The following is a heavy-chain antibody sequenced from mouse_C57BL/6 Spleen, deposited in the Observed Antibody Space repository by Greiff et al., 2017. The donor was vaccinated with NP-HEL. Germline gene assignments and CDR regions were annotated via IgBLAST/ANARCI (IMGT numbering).Heavy chain of an antibody. V-gene: IGHV3-6*01. CDR3: ARGVSTVVAPRYFDV. CDR1: GYSITSGYY. D-gene: IGHD1-1*01. J-gene: IGHJ1*03. Sequence: VQLKESGPGLVKPSQSLSLTCSVTGYSITSGYYWNWIRQFPGNKLEWMGYISYDGSNNYNPSLKNRISITRDTSKNQFFLKLNSVTTEDTATYYCARGVSTVVAPRYFDVWGTGTTVTVSS. CDR2: ISYDGSN.